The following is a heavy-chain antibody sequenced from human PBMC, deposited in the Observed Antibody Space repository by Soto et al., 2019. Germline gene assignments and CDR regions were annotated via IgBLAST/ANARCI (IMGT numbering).Heavy chain of an antibody. V-gene: IGHV1-69*13. CDR2: IIPIFGTA. CDR1: GGTFSSYA. CDR3: ARAQPSSYYDSSGSFDY. J-gene: IGHJ4*02. Sequence: ASVKVSCKASGGTFSSYAISWVRQAPGQGLEWMGGIIPIFGTANYAQKFQGRVTITADESTSTAYMELSSLRSEDTAVYYCARAQPSSYYDSSGSFDYWGQGTLVTVSS. D-gene: IGHD3-22*01.